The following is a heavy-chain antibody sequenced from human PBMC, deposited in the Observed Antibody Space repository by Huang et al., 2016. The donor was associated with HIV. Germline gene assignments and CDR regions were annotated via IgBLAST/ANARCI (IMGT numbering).Heavy chain of an antibody. Sequence: QVHLQQWGAGLLKTSETLSLTCAVYGGSFNGYYWSWIRQPAGKGLAWIGEINKSSGTNYNPSLKSRVTVSVDTSKNLFSLKLRSVTAADTAVYYCARAGRGVISMVRGVINYFDYWGQGTLVTVSS. D-gene: IGHD3-10*01. J-gene: IGHJ4*02. CDR2: INKSSGT. V-gene: IGHV4-34*01. CDR3: ARAGRGVISMVRGVINYFDY. CDR1: GGSFNGYY.